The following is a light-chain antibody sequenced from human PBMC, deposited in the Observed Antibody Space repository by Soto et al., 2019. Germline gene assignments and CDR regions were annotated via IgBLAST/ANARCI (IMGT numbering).Light chain of an antibody. CDR3: QQYVSTPRSWT. Sequence: DIVMTQSPDSLAVSLGERANINCKSSQSVLYSSNNKNYLAWYQQKPGQPPKLLIYWASTRESGVPDRFSGSGSGTDFTLTISSLQAEDVAVYYCQQYVSTPRSWTFGQGTKVEIK. CDR2: WAS. J-gene: IGKJ1*01. CDR1: QSVLYSSNNKNY. V-gene: IGKV4-1*01.